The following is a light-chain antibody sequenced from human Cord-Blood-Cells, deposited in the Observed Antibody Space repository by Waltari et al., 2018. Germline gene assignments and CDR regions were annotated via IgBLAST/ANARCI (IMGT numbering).Light chain of an antibody. CDR1: SLRSYY. J-gene: IGLJ3*02. CDR3: NSRDSSGNHWV. V-gene: IGLV3-19*01. CDR2: GKN. Sequence: SSELTQDPAVSVAVGQTVRITCQGDSLRSYYASWYQQKPGQAPVLVIYGKNNRPSGIPDRFSGSSSGDTAFLTSTGAQAGDEADYYCNSRDSSGNHWVFGGGNKLTVL.